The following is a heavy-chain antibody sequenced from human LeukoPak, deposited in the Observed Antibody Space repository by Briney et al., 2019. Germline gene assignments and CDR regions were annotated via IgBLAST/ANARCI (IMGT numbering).Heavy chain of an antibody. D-gene: IGHD5-24*01. J-gene: IGHJ4*02. Sequence: GGSLRLSCAASGFTFSSYWMHWVRQAPGKGLVWVSRINSDGSSTNYADSVKGRFTISRDNAKNTLYLQMNSLRAEDTAVYYCARDAVLIEVPIRQGDYWGRGTLVTVSS. CDR2: INSDGSST. V-gene: IGHV3-74*01. CDR3: ARDAVLIEVPIRQGDY. CDR1: GFTFSSYW.